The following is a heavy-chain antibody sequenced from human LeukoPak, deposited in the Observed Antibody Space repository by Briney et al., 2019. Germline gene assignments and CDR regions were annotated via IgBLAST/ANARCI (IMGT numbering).Heavy chain of an antibody. V-gene: IGHV1-24*01. J-gene: IGHJ2*01. CDR3: ATNKRPSSSWSPVHWYFDL. Sequence: ASVKVSRKVSGYTLTELSMHWVRQAPGKGLGWMGGFDPEDGETIYAQKFQGRVTMTEDTSTDTAYMELSSLRSEDTAVYYCATNKRPSSSWSPVHWYFDLWGRGTLVTVSS. CDR2: FDPEDGET. CDR1: GYTLTELS. D-gene: IGHD6-13*01.